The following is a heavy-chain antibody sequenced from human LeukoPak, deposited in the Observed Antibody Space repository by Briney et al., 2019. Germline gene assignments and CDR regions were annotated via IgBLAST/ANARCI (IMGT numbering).Heavy chain of an antibody. J-gene: IGHJ4*02. CDR2: FDPEDGET. Sequence: PTASVKVSCKVSGYTLTELSMHWVRRAPGKGLEWMGGFDPEDGETIYAQKFQGRVTMTEDTSTDTAYMELSSLRSEDTAVYYCATEVMVRGVIPVFDYWGQGTLVTVSS. CDR1: GYTLTELS. D-gene: IGHD3-10*01. V-gene: IGHV1-24*01. CDR3: ATEVMVRGVIPVFDY.